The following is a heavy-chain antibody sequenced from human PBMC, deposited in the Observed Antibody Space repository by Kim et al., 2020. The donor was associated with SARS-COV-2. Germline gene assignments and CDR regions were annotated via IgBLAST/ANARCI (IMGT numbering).Heavy chain of an antibody. J-gene: IGHJ6*02. CDR2: ISYNGSNK. Sequence: GGSLRLSCAASGFTFSSYAMHWVRQAPGKGLEWVAVISYNGSNKYYADSVKGRFTISRDNSKNTLYLQMNSLRAEDTAVYYCAMVRGGGYYYYGMDVWGQGTMVTVSS. D-gene: IGHD3-10*01. CDR1: GFTFSSYA. V-gene: IGHV3-30*04. CDR3: AMVRGGGYYYYGMDV.